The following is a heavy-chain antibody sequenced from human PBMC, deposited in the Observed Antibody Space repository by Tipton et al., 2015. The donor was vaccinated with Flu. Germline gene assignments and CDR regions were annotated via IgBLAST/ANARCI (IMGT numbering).Heavy chain of an antibody. Sequence: SLRLSCAASGFKFDDFAMHWVRQVPGKGLEWVSGITWNSGNADYADSVKGRFTISRDNAKNYVYLQMDGLKSDDTAFYYCTRGAGGSLIQVFTVWGQGNLVIVSS. D-gene: IGHD3-22*01. J-gene: IGHJ4*02. CDR2: ITWNSGNA. CDR3: TRGAGGSLIQVFTV. V-gene: IGHV3-9*01. CDR1: GFKFDDFA.